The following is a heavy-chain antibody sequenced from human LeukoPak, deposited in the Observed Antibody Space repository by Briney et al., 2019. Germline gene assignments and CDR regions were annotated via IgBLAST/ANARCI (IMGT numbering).Heavy chain of an antibody. V-gene: IGHV3-23*01. J-gene: IGHJ3*02. Sequence: PGGSLRLSCAASGFTFSNYAMSWVRQAPGKGLECVSIISGGSGGTTYNADSVRGRFTISRDDSKNTLYLQMNSLRAEDTAVYYCSKLEYSGGNNALWGVFDMWGQGTMVTVSS. CDR3: SKLEYSGGNNALWGVFDM. D-gene: IGHD4-23*01. CDR1: GFTFSNYA. CDR2: ISGGSGGTT.